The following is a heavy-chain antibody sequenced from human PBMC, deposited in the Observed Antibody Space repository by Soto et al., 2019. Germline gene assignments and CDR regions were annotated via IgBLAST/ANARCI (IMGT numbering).Heavy chain of an antibody. J-gene: IGHJ4*02. Sequence: SETLSLTCTVSGGSISSGDYYWSWIRQPPGKGLEWIGYIYYSGSTYHNPSLKSRVTISVDTSKNQFSLKLSSVTAADTAVYYCARVEVVATICYYFDYWGQGTLVTVSS. D-gene: IGHD5-12*01. CDR2: IYYSGST. CDR3: ARVEVVATICYYFDY. CDR1: GGSISSGDYY. V-gene: IGHV4-30-4*01.